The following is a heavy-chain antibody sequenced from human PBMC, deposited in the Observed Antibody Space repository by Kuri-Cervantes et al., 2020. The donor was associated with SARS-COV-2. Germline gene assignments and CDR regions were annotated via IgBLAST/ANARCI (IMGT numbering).Heavy chain of an antibody. Sequence: SETLSLTCAVYGGSFSGYYWSWIRQPPEKGLEWIGYIYYSGSTNYNPSLKSRVTISVDTSKNQFSLKLSSVTAADTAVYYCARDSYDTMDVWGKGATVTVSS. CDR2: IYYSGST. CDR1: GGSFSGYY. CDR3: ARDSYDTMDV. J-gene: IGHJ6*03. D-gene: IGHD3-9*01. V-gene: IGHV4-59*01.